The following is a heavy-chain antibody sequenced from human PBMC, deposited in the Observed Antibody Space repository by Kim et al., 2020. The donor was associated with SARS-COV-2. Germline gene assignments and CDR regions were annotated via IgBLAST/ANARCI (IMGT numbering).Heavy chain of an antibody. Sequence: SETLSLTCTVSGGSISSYYWSWIRQPAGKGLEWIGRIYTSGSTNYNPSLKSRVTMSVDTSKNQFSLKLSSVTAADTAVYYCARETYYDFWSGEDYFDYWGQGTLVTVSS. CDR2: IYTSGST. CDR3: ARETYYDFWSGEDYFDY. D-gene: IGHD3-3*01. CDR1: GGSISSYY. V-gene: IGHV4-4*07. J-gene: IGHJ4*02.